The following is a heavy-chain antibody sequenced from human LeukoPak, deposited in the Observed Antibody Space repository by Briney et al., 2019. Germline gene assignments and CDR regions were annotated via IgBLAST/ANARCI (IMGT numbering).Heavy chain of an antibody. J-gene: IGHJ3*02. Sequence: GGSLRLSCAASGFTFSTYSMNWVRQAPGKGLEWVSYIGANSAIFRADSVKGRFTISRDNAKNSLSLQMNSLRDDDTALYYCAREGYYGAFDIWGQGTMVTVSS. CDR2: IGANSAI. CDR1: GFTFSTYS. D-gene: IGHD3-10*01. V-gene: IGHV3-48*02. CDR3: AREGYYGAFDI.